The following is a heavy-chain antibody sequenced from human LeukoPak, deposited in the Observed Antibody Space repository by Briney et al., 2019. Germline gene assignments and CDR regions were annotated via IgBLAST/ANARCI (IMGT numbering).Heavy chain of an antibody. CDR1: GYTFTSYD. Sequence: ASVKVSCKASGYTFTSYDINWVRQATGQGLEWMGWMNPNSGNTGYAQKFQGRVTMTRNTSISTAYMELSSLRSEDTAVHYCERRLGYCSSTSCLYYFDYWGQGTLVTVSS. J-gene: IGHJ4*02. CDR3: ERRLGYCSSTSCLYYFDY. D-gene: IGHD2-2*01. V-gene: IGHV1-8*01. CDR2: MNPNSGNT.